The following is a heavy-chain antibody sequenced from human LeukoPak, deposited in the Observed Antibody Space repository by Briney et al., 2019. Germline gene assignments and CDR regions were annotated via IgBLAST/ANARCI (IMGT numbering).Heavy chain of an antibody. Sequence: ASVKVSCKASGYTFTDNYIHWVRQAPGQGLEWLGWINPNSGGTNYAQKFQGRVTMTRDTSISTAYMELRSLRSDDTAVYYCARVSVTLFGAVIILNAFDVWGQGTMVTVSS. CDR2: INPNSGGT. CDR1: GYTFTDNY. D-gene: IGHD3-3*01. J-gene: IGHJ3*01. V-gene: IGHV1-2*02. CDR3: ARVSVTLFGAVIILNAFDV.